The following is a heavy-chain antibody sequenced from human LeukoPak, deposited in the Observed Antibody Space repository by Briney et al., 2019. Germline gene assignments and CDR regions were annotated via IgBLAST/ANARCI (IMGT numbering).Heavy chain of an antibody. D-gene: IGHD2-2*01. J-gene: IGHJ4*02. CDR2: ISYDGSKK. CDR1: GFTFSSYA. Sequence: PGGSLRLSCAASGFTFSSYAMHWVRQAPGKGLEWVAVISYDGSKKYYADSVKGRFTISRDNSKNTLYLQMNSLRAEDTAVYYCARGGDIVVVPAGALGDYWGQGTLVTVSS. V-gene: IGHV3-30*04. CDR3: ARGGDIVVVPAGALGDY.